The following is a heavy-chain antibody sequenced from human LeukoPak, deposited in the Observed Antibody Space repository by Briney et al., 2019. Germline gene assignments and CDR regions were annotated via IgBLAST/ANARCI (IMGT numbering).Heavy chain of an antibody. D-gene: IGHD3-10*01. CDR2: ISSSSSYI. V-gene: IGHV3-21*01. CDR3: ASSYYYGSGSTRLGY. Sequence: GGSLRLSCAASGFTFSSYSMNWVRQAPGKGLEWVSSISSSSSYIYYADSVKGRFTISRDNAKNSLYLQMNSLRAEDTAVYYCASSYYYGSGSTRLGYWGQGTLSPSPQ. J-gene: IGHJ4*02. CDR1: GFTFSSYS.